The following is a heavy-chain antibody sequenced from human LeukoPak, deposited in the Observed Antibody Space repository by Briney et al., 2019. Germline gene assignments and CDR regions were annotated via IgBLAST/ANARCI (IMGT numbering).Heavy chain of an antibody. V-gene: IGHV4-59*01. D-gene: IGHD1-26*01. Sequence: PSETLSLTCTISGVSLSSYYWSWIRQPPGKGLEWIGYIYYSGSTNYNPSLKSRVTISVDTSKNQFSLKLSSVTAADTAVYYCAREYSGSYYFDYWGQGTLVTVSS. CDR1: GVSLSSYY. CDR2: IYYSGST. CDR3: AREYSGSYYFDY. J-gene: IGHJ4*02.